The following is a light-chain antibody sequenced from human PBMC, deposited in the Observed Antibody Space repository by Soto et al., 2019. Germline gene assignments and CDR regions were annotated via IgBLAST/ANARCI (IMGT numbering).Light chain of an antibody. V-gene: IGKV3-20*01. CDR3: QQYGSSPYT. CDR1: QSISSTY. Sequence: EIVLTQSPGTLSLSPGERATLSCRASQSISSTYLAWYLQKPGQAPRLLIYGASSRATGIPDRFRGSGSGTDFTLTISGLEPEDFAVYYCQQYGSSPYTFGQGTKLEIK. CDR2: GAS. J-gene: IGKJ2*01.